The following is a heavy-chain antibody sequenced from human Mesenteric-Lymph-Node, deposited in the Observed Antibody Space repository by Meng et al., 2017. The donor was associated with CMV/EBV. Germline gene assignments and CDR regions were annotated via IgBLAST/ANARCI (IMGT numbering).Heavy chain of an antibody. J-gene: IGHJ6*02. D-gene: IGHD2-2*01. V-gene: IGHV3-21*04. CDR1: GFTVSNND. Sequence: GGSLRLSCAVSGFTVSNNDMGWVRQAPGKGLEWVSSISSDSSHINDADSVRGRFTISRDNANNSLNLQMNRLSAEDTAVYYCARDVGCSSSSCYYFYGLDVWGQGTTVTVSS. CDR3: ARDVGCSSSSCYYFYGLDV. CDR2: ISSDSSHI.